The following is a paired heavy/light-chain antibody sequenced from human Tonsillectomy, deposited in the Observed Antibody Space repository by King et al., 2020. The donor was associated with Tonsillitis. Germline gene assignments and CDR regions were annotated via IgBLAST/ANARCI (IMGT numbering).Heavy chain of an antibody. J-gene: IGHJ4*02. Sequence: QVQLQESGPGVVKPSQTLSLTCTVSRGSLSTSSYYWSWIRQPAGKGLEWIGRIYSGGSSQYSPSLKSRIRMSVDTSKNQVSLNLSSVTAADTAMYYCATSRDFWSGDPDYWGQGTLVTVSS. CDR2: IYSGGSS. CDR3: ATSRDFWSGDPDY. V-gene: IGHV4-61*02. CDR1: RGSLSTSSYY. D-gene: IGHD3-3*01.
Light chain of an antibody. Sequence: DVVLTQSPLSLPVTLGQPASISCRSSQSLVYYDGNTYLNWFQQRPGQSPRRLIYKVSNRDSGVPDRFSGSGSGTDFTLEISRVEAEDVAIYYCMQGTHWPRTFGQGTKLEIK. CDR2: KVS. J-gene: IGKJ2*01. CDR1: QSLVYYDGNTY. CDR3: MQGTHWPRT. V-gene: IGKV2-30*01.